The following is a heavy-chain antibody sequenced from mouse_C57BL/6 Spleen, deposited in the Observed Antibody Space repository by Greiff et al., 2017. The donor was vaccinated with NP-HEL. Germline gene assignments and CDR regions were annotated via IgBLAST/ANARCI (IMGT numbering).Heavy chain of an antibody. J-gene: IGHJ3*01. D-gene: IGHD4-1*01. Sequence: EVQVVVSGGGLVKPGGSLKLSCAASGFTFSDYGMHWVRQAPEKGLEWVAYISSGSSTIYYADTVKGRFTLSRDNAKNTLFLQMTSLRSEDTARYYCAINWGLAWFAYGGQGTLVTVSA. V-gene: IGHV5-17*01. CDR3: AINWGLAWFAY. CDR2: ISSGSSTI. CDR1: GFTFSDYG.